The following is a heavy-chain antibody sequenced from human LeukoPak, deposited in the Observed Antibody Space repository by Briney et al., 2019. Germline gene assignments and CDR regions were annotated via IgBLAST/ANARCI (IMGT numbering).Heavy chain of an antibody. CDR3: ARDHAGRIAVAGTVDC. J-gene: IGHJ4*02. CDR1: GYTFTTYG. CDR2: ISAYNGNT. D-gene: IGHD6-19*01. Sequence: ASVKVSCKASGYTFTTYGISWVRQAPGQGLEWMGWISAYNGNTNYAQNLQGRVTMTTDTSTSTAYMELRSLRSDDTAVYYCARDHAGRIAVAGTVDCWGQGTLVTVSS. V-gene: IGHV1-18*01.